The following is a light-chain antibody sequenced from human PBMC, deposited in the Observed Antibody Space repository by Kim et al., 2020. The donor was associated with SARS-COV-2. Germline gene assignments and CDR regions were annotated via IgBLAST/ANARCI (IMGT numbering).Light chain of an antibody. J-gene: IGKJ4*01. Sequence: PGERVTLSCRASQSVSSSYLTWYQQKPGQAPRLLIYGASTRATGIPARFSGSGSGTDFTLTISSLQPEDFAVYYCQQDYKRLTFGGGTKVDIK. CDR2: GAS. CDR3: QQDYKRLT. V-gene: IGKV3D-7*01. CDR1: QSVSSSY.